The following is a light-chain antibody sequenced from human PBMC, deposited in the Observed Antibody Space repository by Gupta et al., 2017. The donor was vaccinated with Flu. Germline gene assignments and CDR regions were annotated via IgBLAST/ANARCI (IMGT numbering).Light chain of an antibody. J-gene: IGKJ2*03. CDR2: GAS. V-gene: IGKV3-20*01. CDR1: QSVSSSY. CDR3: PQYGSSLAYS. Sequence: EIVLTQSPGTLSLSPRERATPSCRASQSVSSSYLAWYQQKPGQAPRLLIYGASSRATGIPDRFSGSGSGPDXTLTISXLEPEDFAVYYCPQYGSSLAYSFGXATKLEIK.